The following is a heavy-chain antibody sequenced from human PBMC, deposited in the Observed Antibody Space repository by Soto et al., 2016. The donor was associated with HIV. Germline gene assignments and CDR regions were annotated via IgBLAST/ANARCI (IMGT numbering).Heavy chain of an antibody. D-gene: IGHD6-19*01. Sequence: EVQLVESGGGLVQPGGSLRLSCAASGFTVSSNYMSWVRQAPGKGLEWVSVIYSGGSTYYADSVKGRFTISRDNSKNTLYLQMNSLRAEDTAVYYCATTVAGLSFDAFDIWGQGTMVTVSS. CDR2: IYSGGST. V-gene: IGHV3-66*01. J-gene: IGHJ3*02. CDR1: GFTVSSNY. CDR3: ATTVAGLSFDAFDI.